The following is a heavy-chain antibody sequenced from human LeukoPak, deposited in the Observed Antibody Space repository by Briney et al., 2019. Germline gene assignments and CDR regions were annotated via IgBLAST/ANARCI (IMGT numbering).Heavy chain of an antibody. CDR2: ISSSSSYI. CDR3: ARVEAVGRARASAFDI. V-gene: IGHV3-21*01. J-gene: IGHJ3*02. CDR1: GFTFSSYS. D-gene: IGHD5-24*01. Sequence: GGSLRLSCAASGFTFSSYSMNWVRQAPGKGLEWVSSISSSSSYIYYADSVKGRFTISRDNAKNSLYLQMNSLRAEDTAVYYCARVEAVGRARASAFDIWGQGTMVTVSS.